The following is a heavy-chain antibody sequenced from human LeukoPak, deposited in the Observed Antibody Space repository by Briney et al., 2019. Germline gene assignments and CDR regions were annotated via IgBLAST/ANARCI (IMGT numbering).Heavy chain of an antibody. Sequence: GGSLRLSCAASGFTFSSYGMHWVRQAPGKGLEWVANIKEDGSEKNYVDSVKGRFTISRDNAKNSLFQQMNSLRAEDTAMYYCARDGYLIEYGDCSAGDYWGQGTLVTVSS. V-gene: IGHV3-7*01. D-gene: IGHD2-21*02. J-gene: IGHJ4*02. CDR1: GFTFSSYG. CDR3: ARDGYLIEYGDCSAGDY. CDR2: IKEDGSEK.